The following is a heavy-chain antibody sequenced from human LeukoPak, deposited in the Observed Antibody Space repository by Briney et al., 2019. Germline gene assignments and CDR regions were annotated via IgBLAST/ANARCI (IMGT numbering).Heavy chain of an antibody. V-gene: IGHV4-4*07. D-gene: IGHD2-2*03. Sequence: SETLSLTCTVSGGSISSYYWSWIRQPAGKGLEWIGRIYTSGNTNYNPSLKSRVTMSVDTSKNQFSLKLSSVTAADTAVYYCAKGPGYCSSTGCHPYYYYGMDVWGQGTTVTVSS. J-gene: IGHJ6*02. CDR2: IYTSGNT. CDR1: GGSISSYY. CDR3: AKGPGYCSSTGCHPYYYYGMDV.